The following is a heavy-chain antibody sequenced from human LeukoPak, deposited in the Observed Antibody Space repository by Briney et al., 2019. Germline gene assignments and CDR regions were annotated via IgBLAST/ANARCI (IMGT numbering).Heavy chain of an antibody. CDR3: ARRDIVVVPAAIFGAFDI. D-gene: IGHD2-2*02. V-gene: IGHV3-20*04. Sequence: GGSLRLSCAASGFTFSSYSMNWVRQAPGKGLEWVSGINWNGGSTGYADSVKGRFTISRDNAKNSLYLQMNSLRAEDTALYYCARRDIVVVPAAIFGAFDIWGQGTMVTVSS. CDR1: GFTFSSYS. CDR2: INWNGGST. J-gene: IGHJ3*02.